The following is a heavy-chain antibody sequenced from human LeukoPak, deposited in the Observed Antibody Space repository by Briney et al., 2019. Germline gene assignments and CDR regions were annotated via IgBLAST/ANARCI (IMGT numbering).Heavy chain of an antibody. Sequence: GGSLRLSCAASGFTFSSYAMHWVRQAPGKGLEYVSAISSNGGSTYYANSVKGRFTISRDNSKNTLYLQMGSLRAEDTAVYYCARAFQELPQLYYYYYMDVWGKGTTVTVSS. CDR1: GFTFSSYA. D-gene: IGHD6-13*01. J-gene: IGHJ6*03. CDR2: ISSNGGST. V-gene: IGHV3-64*01. CDR3: ARAFQELPQLYYYYYMDV.